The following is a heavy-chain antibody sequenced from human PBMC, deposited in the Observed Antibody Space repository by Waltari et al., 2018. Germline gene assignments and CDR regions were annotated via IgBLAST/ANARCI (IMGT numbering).Heavy chain of an antibody. CDR1: GGSISSSSYY. CDR2: IYYSGST. D-gene: IGHD2-21*01. V-gene: IGHV4-39*01. Sequence: QLQLQESGPGLVKPSETLSLTCTVSGGSISSSSYYWGWIRQPPGKGLEWIGSIYYSGSTYYNPSLKSRVTISVDTSKNQFSLKLSSVTAADTAVYYCARSGLLHYFDYWGQGTLVTVSS. CDR3: ARSGLLHYFDY. J-gene: IGHJ4*02.